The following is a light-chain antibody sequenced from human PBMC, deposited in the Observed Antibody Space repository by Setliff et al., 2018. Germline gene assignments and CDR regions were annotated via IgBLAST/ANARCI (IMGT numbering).Light chain of an antibody. Sequence: SVLTQPASVSGSPGQSITISCTGTSSDVGVYNSVSWYQQHPGKAPKLMIYEVSNRPSGISSRFSGSKSGNTASLTISGLQAEDEADYYCSSHTTSSTWVFGGGTKVTVL. J-gene: IGLJ3*02. CDR3: SSHTTSSTWV. V-gene: IGLV2-14*01. CDR2: EVS. CDR1: SSDVGVYNS.